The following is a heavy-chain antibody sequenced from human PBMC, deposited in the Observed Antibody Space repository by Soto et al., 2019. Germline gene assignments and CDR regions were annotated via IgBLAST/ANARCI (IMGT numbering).Heavy chain of an antibody. V-gene: IGHV4-39*01. CDR3: ARHWRTGYSTVFGVVMGWFDP. D-gene: IGHD3-3*01. Sequence: SETLSLTCTATGDSITSTDYYWGWIRQPPGKGLEWVASIYYSGSTYHNPSLKSRVTISVDTSKNQFSLKVTSVTAADTAVYYCARHWRTGYSTVFGVVMGWFDPWGQGTLVTVSS. CDR1: GDSITSTDYY. CDR2: IYYSGST. J-gene: IGHJ5*02.